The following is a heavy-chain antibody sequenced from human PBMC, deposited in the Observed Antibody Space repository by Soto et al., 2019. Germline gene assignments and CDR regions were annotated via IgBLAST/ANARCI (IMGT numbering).Heavy chain of an antibody. CDR1: GFTFSSYG. V-gene: IGHV3-30*18. J-gene: IGHJ4*02. D-gene: IGHD2-15*01. CDR3: AKSAIVVVVAASLSY. CDR2: ISYDGSNK. Sequence: PGGSLRLSCAASGFTFSSYGMHWVRQAPGKGLEWVAVISYDGSNKYYADSVKGRFTISRDNSKNTLYLQMNSLRAEDTAVYYCAKSAIVVVVAASLSYWGQGTLVTVS.